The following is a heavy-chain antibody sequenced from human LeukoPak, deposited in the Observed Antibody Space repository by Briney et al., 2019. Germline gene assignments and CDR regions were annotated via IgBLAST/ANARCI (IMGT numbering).Heavy chain of an antibody. CDR3: ARQLLSYGGNSGYFDY. CDR1: GGSISSSSYY. J-gene: IGHJ4*02. V-gene: IGHV4-39*01. D-gene: IGHD4-23*01. CDR2: IYYSGST. Sequence: SETLSLTCTVSGGSISSSSYYWGWIRQPPGKGLEWIGSIYYSGSTCYNPSLKSRVTISVDTSKNQFSLKLSSVTAADTAVYYCARQLLSYGGNSGYFDYWGQGTLVTVSS.